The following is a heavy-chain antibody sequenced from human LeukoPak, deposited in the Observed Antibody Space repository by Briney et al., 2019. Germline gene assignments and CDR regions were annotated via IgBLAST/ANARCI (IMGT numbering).Heavy chain of an antibody. Sequence: PSETLALTCTVSGGSISSYYGSWIRQPPGQGLEWIGYIYFSGRTNYNPSLKSRVTISVDTSKNQFSLKLSSVTAADTAVYYCARDGVGYYGSGSYYPNWFDPWGQGTLVTVSS. CDR1: GGSISSYY. J-gene: IGHJ5*02. V-gene: IGHV4-59*01. D-gene: IGHD3-10*01. CDR2: IYFSGRT. CDR3: ARDGVGYYGSGSYYPNWFDP.